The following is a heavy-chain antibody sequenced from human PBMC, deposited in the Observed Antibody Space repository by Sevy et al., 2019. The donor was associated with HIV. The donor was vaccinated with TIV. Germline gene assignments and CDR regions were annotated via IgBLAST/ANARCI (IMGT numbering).Heavy chain of an antibody. J-gene: IGHJ5*02. D-gene: IGHD2-2*01. V-gene: IGHV3-30-3*01. CDR2: ISYDGSNK. Sequence: GGSLRLSCAASGFTFSSYAMHWVRQAPGKGLEWVAVISYDGSNKYYADSVKGRFTISRDNSKNTLYLQMNSLRAEDTAVYYCVPGGSTGPGVAWGQGTLVTVSS. CDR3: VPGGSTGPGVA. CDR1: GFTFSSYA.